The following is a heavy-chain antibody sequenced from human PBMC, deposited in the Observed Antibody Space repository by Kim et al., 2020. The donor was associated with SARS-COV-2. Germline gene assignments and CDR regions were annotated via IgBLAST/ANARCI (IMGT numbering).Heavy chain of an antibody. Sequence: GGSLRLSCAASGFTVSSNYMSWVRQAPGKGLEWVSVIYSGGSTYYADSVKGRFTISRDNSKNTLYLQMNSLRAEDTAVYYCARDRAAAFRFDIWGQGTMVTVSS. CDR1: GFTVSSNY. CDR2: IYSGGST. CDR3: ARDRAAAFRFDI. J-gene: IGHJ3*02. D-gene: IGHD6-13*01. V-gene: IGHV3-53*01.